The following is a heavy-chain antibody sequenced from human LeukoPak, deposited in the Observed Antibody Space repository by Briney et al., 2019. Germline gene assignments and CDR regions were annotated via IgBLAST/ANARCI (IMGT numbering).Heavy chain of an antibody. V-gene: IGHV4-39*07. CDR2: IYYSGST. Sequence: PSETLSLTCTVSGDSISSSSYYWGWIRQPPGKGLEWIGSIYYSGSTYYNPSLKSRVTITVDTSKNQFSLKLSSVTAADTAVYYCARWSTGATFDYWGQGTLVTVSS. D-gene: IGHD1-26*01. CDR3: ARWSTGATFDY. J-gene: IGHJ4*02. CDR1: GDSISSSSYY.